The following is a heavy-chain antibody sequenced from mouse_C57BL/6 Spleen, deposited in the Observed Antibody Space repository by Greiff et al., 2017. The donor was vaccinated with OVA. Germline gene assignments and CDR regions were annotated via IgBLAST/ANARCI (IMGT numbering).Heavy chain of an antibody. Sequence: EVQLVESGGDLVKPGGSLKLSCAASGFTFSSYGMSWVRQTPDKRLEWVATISSGGSYTYYPDSVKGRFTISRDNAKNTLYLQMNSLKSEDTAMYYCARHGTTVVDPYAMDYWGQGTSVTVSS. CDR2: ISSGGSYT. D-gene: IGHD1-1*01. V-gene: IGHV5-6*01. CDR3: ARHGTTVVDPYAMDY. CDR1: GFTFSSYG. J-gene: IGHJ4*01.